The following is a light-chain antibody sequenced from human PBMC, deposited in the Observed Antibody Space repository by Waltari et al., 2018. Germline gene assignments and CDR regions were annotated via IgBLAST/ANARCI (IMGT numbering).Light chain of an antibody. CDR2: AAS. V-gene: IGKV1-12*01. CDR3: QQFDTFPLT. Sequence: DIQMTQSPSSVSASVGARVTITSRASQAISSWLAWYQQNPGKAPKLLIYAASSLQSGVPSRFSGSGFGTDFTLTISSLQPEDFATYFCQQFDTFPLTFGLGTRLEIK. CDR1: QAISSW. J-gene: IGKJ5*01.